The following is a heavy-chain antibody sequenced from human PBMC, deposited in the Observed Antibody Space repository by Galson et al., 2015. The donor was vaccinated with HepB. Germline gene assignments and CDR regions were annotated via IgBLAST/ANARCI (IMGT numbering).Heavy chain of an antibody. V-gene: IGHV3-30-3*01. CDR2: LSYAGNNK. CDR1: GFTFSSHA. J-gene: IGHJ4*02. CDR3: ARDALARYGGNPGYFDY. Sequence: SLRLSCAASGFTFSSHAMRWVRQAPGKGLEWVAVLSYAGNNKYYADSVTGRFTISRDNSKNTLHLQMNSLRPEDTAVYYCARDALARYGGNPGYFDYWGQGTLVTVSS. D-gene: IGHD4-23*01.